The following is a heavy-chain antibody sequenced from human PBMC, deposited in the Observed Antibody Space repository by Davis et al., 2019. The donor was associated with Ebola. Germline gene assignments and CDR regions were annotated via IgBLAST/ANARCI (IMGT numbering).Heavy chain of an antibody. Sequence: AASVKVSCKASGYTFNSYSFNWVRQAPGQGLEWMGWISGYDGVTKYSEQYEGRITLTTETSTSTAYMEVRSLTSDDTALYYCARDGLVPDAIRGGFDPWGQGMLVTVSS. D-gene: IGHD2-2*01. CDR3: ARDGLVPDAIRGGFDP. CDR2: ISGYDGVT. CDR1: GYTFNSYS. V-gene: IGHV1-18*01. J-gene: IGHJ5*02.